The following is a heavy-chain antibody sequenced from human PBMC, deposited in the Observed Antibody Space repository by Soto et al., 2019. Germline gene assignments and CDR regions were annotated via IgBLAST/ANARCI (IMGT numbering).Heavy chain of an antibody. J-gene: IGHJ6*02. Sequence: QMQLVQSGPEVKKPGTSVKVSCKASGFTFIGSTIQWVRQARGQRLVWIGWIVVGSGFTNYAKKCKERVSISSNMSTRTVYMELSGLRSEDPAVYYCAATILGVWGQGPSVTVSS. V-gene: IGHV1-58*02. CDR2: IVVGSGFT. CDR3: AATILGV. CDR1: GFTFIGST.